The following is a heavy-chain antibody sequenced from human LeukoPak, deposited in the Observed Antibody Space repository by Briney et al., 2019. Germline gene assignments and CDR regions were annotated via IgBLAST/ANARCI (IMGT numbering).Heavy chain of an antibody. CDR1: GGSFSGYY. J-gene: IGHJ5*02. CDR3: ARDGLSFSSSWYYWFDP. V-gene: IGHV4-34*01. CDR2: INHSGST. Sequence: SETLSLTCAVYGGSFSGYYWSWIRQPPGKGLEWIGEINHSGSTNYNPSLKSRVTISVDTSKNQFSLKLSSVTAADTAVYYCARDGLSFSSSWYYWFDPWGQGTLVTVSS. D-gene: IGHD6-13*01.